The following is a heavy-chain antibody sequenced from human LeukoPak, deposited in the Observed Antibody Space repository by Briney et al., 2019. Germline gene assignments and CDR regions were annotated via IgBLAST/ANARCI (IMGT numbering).Heavy chain of an antibody. D-gene: IGHD3-10*01. J-gene: IGHJ1*01. CDR3: ASGGTDPGY. V-gene: IGHV3-7*02. CDR1: GLSFSTYR. CDR2: IKHDGSEK. Sequence: SGESLRLSCVASGLSFSTYRMSWVRQAPGKGLEWVANIKHDGSEKHYVDSVRGRFTISRDNAKNSLYLQMNSLRVEDTAVYYCASGGTDPGYCGQGTLVTVSS.